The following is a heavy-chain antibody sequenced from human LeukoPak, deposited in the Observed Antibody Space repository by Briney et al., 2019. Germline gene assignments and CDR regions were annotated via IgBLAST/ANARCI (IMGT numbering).Heavy chain of an antibody. D-gene: IGHD1-14*01. CDR1: GYTFTSYY. J-gene: IGHJ6*02. CDR2: ISPSGGST. CDR3: AKDFGPLEVYIISHHGMDV. V-gene: IGHV1-46*01. Sequence: ASVKVSCKASGYTFTSYYMHWVRQAPGQGLEWMAIISPSGGSTSYAQRLQGRVTMTRDTSTSTVYMELSSLRSEDTAVYYCAKDFGPLEVYIISHHGMDVWGQGTTVTVSS.